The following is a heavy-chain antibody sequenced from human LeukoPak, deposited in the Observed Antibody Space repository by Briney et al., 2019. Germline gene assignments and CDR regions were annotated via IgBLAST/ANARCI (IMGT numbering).Heavy chain of an antibody. CDR1: GFTFSSYG. CDR3: ARDGYSNLSYYYYYMDV. D-gene: IGHD4-11*01. Sequence: PGGSLRLSCAASGFTFSSYGMHWVRQAPGKGLEWVAFIRYDGNNKYYADSVKGRFTISRDNSKNTLYLQMNSLRAEDTAVYYCARDGYSNLSYYYYYMDVWGKGTTVTVSS. V-gene: IGHV3-30*02. CDR2: IRYDGNNK. J-gene: IGHJ6*03.